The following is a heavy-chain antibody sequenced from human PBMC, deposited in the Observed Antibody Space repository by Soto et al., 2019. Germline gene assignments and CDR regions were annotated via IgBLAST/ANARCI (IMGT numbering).Heavy chain of an antibody. CDR2: ISSSSSYI. CDR3: ARGRGGPGGVDV. D-gene: IGHD3-10*01. Sequence: GGSLRLSCAASGFTFSSYSMNWVRQAPGKGLEWVSSISSSSSYIYYADSVKGRFTISRDNAKNSLYLQMNSLRAEDTAVYYCARGRGGPGGVDVWGQGTTVTVSS. J-gene: IGHJ6*02. CDR1: GFTFSSYS. V-gene: IGHV3-21*01.